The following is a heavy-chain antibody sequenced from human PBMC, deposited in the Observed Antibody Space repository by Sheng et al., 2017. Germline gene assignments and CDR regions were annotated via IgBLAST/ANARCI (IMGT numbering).Heavy chain of an antibody. CDR2: VSYDGNKK. D-gene: IGHD3-10*01. CDR3: VRGPWYGSEREGY. J-gene: IGHJ4*02. V-gene: IGHV3-30*03. CDR1: GFTFSDYG. Sequence: QVQLVESGGGVVQPGRSLRLSCSVSGFTFSDYGMHWVRQAPGKGLEWVAVVSYDGNKKYYADSVKGRFTISRDNSKNTLYVQMDSLTIDDAAVYYCVRGPWYGSEREGYWGQGTLVTVSS.